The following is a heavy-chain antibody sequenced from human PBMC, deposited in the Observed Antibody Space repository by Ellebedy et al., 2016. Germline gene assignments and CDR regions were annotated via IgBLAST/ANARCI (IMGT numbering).Heavy chain of an antibody. CDR1: GGSISSYY. CDR3: ARAGGQYGPFDY. V-gene: IGHV4-59*01. J-gene: IGHJ4*02. CDR2: IYYSGST. D-gene: IGHD2-15*01. Sequence: SETLSLTXTVSGGSISSYYWSWIRQPPGKGLEWIGYIYYSGSTNYNPSLKSRVTISVDTSKNQFSLKLSSVTAADTAVYYCARAGGQYGPFDYWGQGTLVTVSS.